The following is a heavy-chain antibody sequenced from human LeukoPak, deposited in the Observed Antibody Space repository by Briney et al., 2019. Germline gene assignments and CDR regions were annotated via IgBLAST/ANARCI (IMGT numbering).Heavy chain of an antibody. D-gene: IGHD3-22*01. CDR3: ATSWDYYDSSGYYAPFDY. V-gene: IGHV4-59*01. CDR2: IYYSGST. CDR1: GGSISSYY. Sequence: PSETLSLTCTVSGGSISSYYWSWIRQPPGKGLEWIGYIYYSGSTNYNPSLKSRVTISVDTSKNQFSLKLSSVTAADTAVYYCATSWDYYDSSGYYAPFDYWGQGTLVTASS. J-gene: IGHJ4*02.